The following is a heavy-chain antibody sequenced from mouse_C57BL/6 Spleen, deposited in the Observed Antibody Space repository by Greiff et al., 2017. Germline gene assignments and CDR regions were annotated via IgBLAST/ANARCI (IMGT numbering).Heavy chain of an antibody. CDR3: ARRGTTQGYFDY. CDR1: GFTFSDYY. Sequence: EVQGVESGGGLVQPGGSLKLSCAASGFTFSDYYMYWVRLTPEQRLEWVAFISNGGGSTYYPDPVKGRFPILCDNAKNTLYLQMSRLKSEDTAMYYCARRGTTQGYFDYWGQGTTLTVSS. V-gene: IGHV5-12*01. J-gene: IGHJ2*01. CDR2: ISNGGGST. D-gene: IGHD1-1*01.